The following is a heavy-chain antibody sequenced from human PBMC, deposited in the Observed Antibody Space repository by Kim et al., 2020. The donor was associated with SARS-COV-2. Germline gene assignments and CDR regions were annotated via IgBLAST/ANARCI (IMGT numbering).Heavy chain of an antibody. CDR3: ARDHLSSLYYFDY. CDR2: IYYDGSNK. V-gene: IGHV3-33*01. Sequence: GGSLRLSWAASGFTFSSYGMHWVRQAPGKGLEWMAVIYYDGSNKYYADSVKGRFTISRDNSKNTLYLQMNSLRAEDTAVYYCARDHLSSLYYFDYWGQGTLVTVSS. D-gene: IGHD6-13*01. CDR1: GFTFSSYG. J-gene: IGHJ4*02.